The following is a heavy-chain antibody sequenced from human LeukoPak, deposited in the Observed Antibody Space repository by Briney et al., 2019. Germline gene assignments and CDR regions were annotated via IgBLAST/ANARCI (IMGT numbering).Heavy chain of an antibody. CDR1: GFTFIDHY. CDR3: ARRNSVTQGLDN. J-gene: IGHJ4*02. D-gene: IGHD5/OR15-5a*01. CDR2: IRNRANSYTT. V-gene: IGHV3-72*01. Sequence: GGSLRLSCAASGFTFIDHYMDWVRQAPGKGLEWIGRIRNRANSYTTEYAASVKGRFTVSRDDSKNSLFLQMNSLESEDTAVYYCARRNSVTQGLDNWGQGTLVTVSS.